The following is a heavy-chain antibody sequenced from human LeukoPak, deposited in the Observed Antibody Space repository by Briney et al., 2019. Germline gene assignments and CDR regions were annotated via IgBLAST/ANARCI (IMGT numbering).Heavy chain of an antibody. Sequence: ASVKVSCKASGYTFTSYAMHWVRQAPGQRLEWMGWINTGNGNTKYSQKFQGRDTITRDTSASTAYMGLSSLRSEDTAVYYCARVPITMVRGVIMGGFDYWGQGTLVTVSS. CDR3: ARVPITMVRGVIMGGFDY. V-gene: IGHV1-3*04. J-gene: IGHJ4*02. D-gene: IGHD3-10*01. CDR1: GYTFTSYA. CDR2: INTGNGNT.